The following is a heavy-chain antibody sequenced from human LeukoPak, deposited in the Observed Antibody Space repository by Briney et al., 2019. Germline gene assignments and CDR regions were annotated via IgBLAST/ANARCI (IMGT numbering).Heavy chain of an antibody. CDR2: ISPSGGST. CDR1: GGRFSSYA. D-gene: IGHD5-24*01. V-gene: IGHV1-46*01. CDR3: ARDNSVRDEAWWFNP. J-gene: IGHJ5*02. Sequence: ASVKVSCKASGGRFSSYAISWVRQAPGQGPEWMGVISPSGGSTTYAQKFQGRVTLTRDMSTSTDYLELSSLRSEDTAVYYCARDNSVRDEAWWFNPWGQGTLVTVSS.